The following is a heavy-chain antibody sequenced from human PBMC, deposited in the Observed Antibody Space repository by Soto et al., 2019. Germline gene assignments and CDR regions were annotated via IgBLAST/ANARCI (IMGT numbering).Heavy chain of an antibody. V-gene: IGHV3-30*18. CDR1: GFTFSSYG. J-gene: IGHJ4*02. D-gene: IGHD3-3*01. CDR3: AKAYDFWSVDY. Sequence: QVQLVESGGGVVQPGRSLRLSCAASGFTFSSYGMHWVRQAPGKGLEWVAVISYDGSNKYYADSVKGRFTISRDNSKNTLYQQMNSLRAEDTAVYYCAKAYDFWSVDYWGQGTLVTVSS. CDR2: ISYDGSNK.